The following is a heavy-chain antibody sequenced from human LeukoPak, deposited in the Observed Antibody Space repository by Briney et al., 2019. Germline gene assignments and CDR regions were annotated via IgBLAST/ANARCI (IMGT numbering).Heavy chain of an antibody. CDR2: ISYDGSNK. V-gene: IGHV3-30-3*01. D-gene: IGHD3-3*01. CDR1: GFTFSSYA. CDR3: ARTYDFGRGPPGDAFDN. Sequence: GGSLRLSCAASGFTFSSYAMHWVRQAPGKGLEWVAVISYDGSNKYYADSVKGRFTISRDNSKNTLYLQMNSLRAEDTAVYYCARTYDFGRGPPGDAFDNWGQGTLVTV. J-gene: IGHJ5*02.